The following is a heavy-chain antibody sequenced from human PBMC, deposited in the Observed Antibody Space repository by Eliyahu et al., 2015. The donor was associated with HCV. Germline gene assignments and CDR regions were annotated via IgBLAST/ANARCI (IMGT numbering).Heavy chain of an antibody. V-gene: IGHV3-48*02. J-gene: IGHJ4*02. CDR3: VRAHSGSXYKAFDL. Sequence: EVQLVESGGGLVQPGGSLRLSCAASKFNFSTSTMNWVRQAPGRGLEWLAYISFTSNXIYYADSVKGRFTVSRDNARNSLFLQMNSLRDDDTAVYYCVRAHSGSXYKAFDLWGQGSLVTVSS. CDR2: ISFTSNXI. D-gene: IGHD3-10*01. CDR1: KFNFSTST.